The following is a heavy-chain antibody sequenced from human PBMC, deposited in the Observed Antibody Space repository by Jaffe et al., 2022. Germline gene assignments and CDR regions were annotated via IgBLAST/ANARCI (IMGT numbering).Heavy chain of an antibody. CDR1: GGTFSSYT. CDR2: IIPILGIA. D-gene: IGHD2-21*02. J-gene: IGHJ4*02. Sequence: QVQLVQSGAEVKKPGSSVKVSCKASGGTFSSYTISWVRQAPGQGLEWMGRIIPILGIANYAQKFQGRVTITADKSTSTAYMELSSLRSEDTAVYYCARDLRAYCGGDCYPDYWGQGTLVTVSS. V-gene: IGHV1-69*08. CDR3: ARDLRAYCGGDCYPDY.